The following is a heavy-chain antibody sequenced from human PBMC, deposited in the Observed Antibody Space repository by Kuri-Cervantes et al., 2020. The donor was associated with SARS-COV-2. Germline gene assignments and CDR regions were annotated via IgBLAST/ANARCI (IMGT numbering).Heavy chain of an antibody. V-gene: IGHV1-69*06. J-gene: IGHJ6*02. Sequence: SVKVSCKASGGTFSSYAISWVRQAPGQGLEWMGGIIPIFGTANYAQKFQGRVTIIADKSTSTAYMELSSLRSEDTAVYYCARDLYYYDSSGPEGYYYYSMDVWGQGTTVTVSS. CDR2: IIPIFGTA. CDR3: ARDLYYYDSSGPEGYYYYSMDV. D-gene: IGHD3-22*01. CDR1: GGTFSSYA.